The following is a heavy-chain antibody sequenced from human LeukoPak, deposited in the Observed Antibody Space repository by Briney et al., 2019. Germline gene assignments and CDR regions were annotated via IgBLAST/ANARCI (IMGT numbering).Heavy chain of an antibody. J-gene: IGHJ6*02. Sequence: GGSLRLSCAASGFTFDDYAMHWVRQAPGKGLEWVSLISGDGGSTYYAGSVKGRFTISRDNSKNSLYLQMNSLRTEDTALYYCAKGGTVTTGYYYYGMDVWGQGTTVTVSS. D-gene: IGHD4-17*01. CDR2: ISGDGGST. CDR3: AKGGTVTTGYYYYGMDV. CDR1: GFTFDDYA. V-gene: IGHV3-43*02.